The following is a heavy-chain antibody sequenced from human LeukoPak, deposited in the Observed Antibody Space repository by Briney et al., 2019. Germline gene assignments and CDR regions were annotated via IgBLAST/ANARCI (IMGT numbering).Heavy chain of an antibody. D-gene: IGHD6-19*01. CDR2: IYISGSGST. CDR1: GGSISSYY. V-gene: IGHV4-4*07. Sequence: SETLSLTCTASGGSISSYYWSWIRQPAGKGLEWIGCIYISGSGSTNYNPSLKSRVTMSVDTSKNQFSLKLSSVTAADTAVYYCARDKRVAVAGTYIYYYYMDVWGNGTTVTVSS. CDR3: ARDKRVAVAGTYIYYYYMDV. J-gene: IGHJ6*03.